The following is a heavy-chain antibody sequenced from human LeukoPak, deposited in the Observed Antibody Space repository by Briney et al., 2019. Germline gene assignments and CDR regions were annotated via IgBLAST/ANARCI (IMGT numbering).Heavy chain of an antibody. CDR3: ARGYRGSYFFDY. CDR1: GFTFSDYY. J-gene: IGHJ4*02. D-gene: IGHD1-26*01. Sequence: GGSLRLSCAASGFTFSDYYMSWIRQAPGKGLEWVSYISSNYKTIYYAASVKDRFTISRDNANNSLFLQMNSLTAEDTAIYYCARGYRGSYFFDYWGQGILVTVSS. CDR2: ISSNYKTI. V-gene: IGHV3-11*01.